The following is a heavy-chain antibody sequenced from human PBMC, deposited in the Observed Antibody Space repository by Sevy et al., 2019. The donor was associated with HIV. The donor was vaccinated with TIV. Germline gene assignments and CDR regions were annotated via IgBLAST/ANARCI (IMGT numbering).Heavy chain of an antibody. CDR2: ISYDGSSK. V-gene: IGHV3-30-3*01. J-gene: IGHJ4*02. D-gene: IGHD2-15*01. CDR3: SRDAGYSVGWYPSDY. Sequence: GGSLRLSCAASGFSVSSHAMHWVRQAPGKGLEWVALISYDGSSKYYSDSVKGRLTISRDNSKNTLYLQMNSLRPEDTALYYCSRDAGYSVGWYPSDYWGQGTVVTVSS. CDR1: GFSVSSHA.